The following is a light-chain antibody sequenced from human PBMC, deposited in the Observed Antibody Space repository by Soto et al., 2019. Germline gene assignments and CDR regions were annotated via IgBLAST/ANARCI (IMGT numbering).Light chain of an antibody. V-gene: IGKV1-39*01. J-gene: IGKJ1*01. CDR1: QSISSY. Sequence: DIQVTQSPSSLSASVGDRVTITCRASQSISSYLNWYQQKPGTAPKLLMYAASSLQSEVPSRFSGSGSGTDFSLTITNLQPEDFATYYCQQTYDTPWTFGHGTKVDIK. CDR3: QQTYDTPWT. CDR2: AAS.